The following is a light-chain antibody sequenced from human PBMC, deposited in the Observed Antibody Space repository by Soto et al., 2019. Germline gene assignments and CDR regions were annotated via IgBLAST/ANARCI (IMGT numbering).Light chain of an antibody. V-gene: IGLV1-40*01. CDR2: GNR. CDR1: NSNLGAGYD. CDR3: QAYDYSLTAFV. J-gene: IGLJ3*02. Sequence: QAVVTQPPSVSGAPGQRVTISCTGNNSNLGAGYDVHWYQQLPGAAPKLVIFGNRNRPSGVPERFSGSKSGTSASLAITGLQAEDEADYYCQAYDYSLTAFVFGGGNKLTVL.